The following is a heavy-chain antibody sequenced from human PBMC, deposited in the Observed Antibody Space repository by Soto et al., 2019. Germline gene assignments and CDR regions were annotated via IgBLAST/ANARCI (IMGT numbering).Heavy chain of an antibody. Sequence: GGSLRLSCAASGFTVSSNYMSWVRQAPGKGLEWVSVIYSGGSTYYADSVKGRFTISRDNSKNTLYLQMNSLRAEDTAVYYCARDRGGRSTSLDYYYYYGMDVWGQGTTVTVSS. J-gene: IGHJ6*02. V-gene: IGHV3-53*01. D-gene: IGHD2-2*01. CDR2: IYSGGST. CDR1: GFTVSSNY. CDR3: ARDRGGRSTSLDYYYYYGMDV.